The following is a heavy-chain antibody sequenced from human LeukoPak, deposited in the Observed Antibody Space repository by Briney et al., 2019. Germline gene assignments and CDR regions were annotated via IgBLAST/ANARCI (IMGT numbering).Heavy chain of an antibody. D-gene: IGHD3-10*01. CDR3: ARAPGTMVRGVIRD. Sequence: ASVKVSCKASGYTFTSYGISWVRQAPGQGLEWMGWFSAYNGNTNYAQKLQGRVTMTTDTSTSTAYMELRNLRSDDTAVYYCARAPGTMVRGVIRDWGQGTLVTVSS. CDR2: FSAYNGNT. CDR1: GYTFTSYG. V-gene: IGHV1-18*01. J-gene: IGHJ4*02.